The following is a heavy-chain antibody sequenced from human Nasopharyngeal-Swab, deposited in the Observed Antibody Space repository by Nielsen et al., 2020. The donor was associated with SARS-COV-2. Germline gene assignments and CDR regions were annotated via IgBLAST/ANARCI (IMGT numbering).Heavy chain of an antibody. CDR3: AKDKRYFDWDGMDV. D-gene: IGHD3-9*01. CDR1: GFTFSSYG. V-gene: IGHV3-30*18. Sequence: GESLKISCAASGFTFSSYGMHGVREAPGKGLEWVAALSNDGSNKYYADSVKGRFTISRDNSKNTLYLQMNSLRAEDTAVYYCAKDKRYFDWDGMDVWGQGTTVTVSS. CDR2: LSNDGSNK. J-gene: IGHJ6*02.